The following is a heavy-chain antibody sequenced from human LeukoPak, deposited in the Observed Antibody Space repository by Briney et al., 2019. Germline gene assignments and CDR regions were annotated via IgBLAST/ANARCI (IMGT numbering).Heavy chain of an antibody. D-gene: IGHD5-12*01. V-gene: IGHV3-30*03. J-gene: IGHJ5*02. CDR1: RFTFSAYG. Sequence: GGSLRLSCAASRFTFSAYGMHWVRQAPGKGLEWVSFISNDGTNKYYVDFVKGRFTISRDNSENTLFLQMNSLRAEDTAVYYCATLNSAYDKAWFDPWGQGTQVIVSS. CDR3: ATLNSAYDKAWFDP. CDR2: ISNDGTNK.